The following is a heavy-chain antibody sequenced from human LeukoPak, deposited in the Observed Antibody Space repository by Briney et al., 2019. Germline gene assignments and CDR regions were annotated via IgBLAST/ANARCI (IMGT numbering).Heavy chain of an antibody. Sequence: PGGSLRLSGAASGFTFSSYLMHWVRQAPGKGLEWVAGISYDGSNKYYADSVKGRFTISRDNSKNTLYLQMNSLRAEDTAVYYCAKDIIERFLEWLGYYYYYGMDVWGQGTTVTVSS. CDR3: AKDIIERFLEWLGYYYYYGMDV. V-gene: IGHV3-30*18. CDR2: ISYDGSNK. J-gene: IGHJ6*02. D-gene: IGHD3-3*01. CDR1: GFTFSSYL.